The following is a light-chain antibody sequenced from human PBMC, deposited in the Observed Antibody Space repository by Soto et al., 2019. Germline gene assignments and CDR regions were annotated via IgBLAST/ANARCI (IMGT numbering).Light chain of an antibody. J-gene: IGKJ4*01. CDR2: DAS. CDR1: QSVSSY. Sequence: EIVLTQSPATLSLSPGERATLSCRASQSVSSYLVWYQQKPGQAPRLLIYDASNRATGIPARFSGSGSGTDFTLTISSLEPEDVAVYYCQQRSNWPLIFGGGTKVDIK. V-gene: IGKV3-11*01. CDR3: QQRSNWPLI.